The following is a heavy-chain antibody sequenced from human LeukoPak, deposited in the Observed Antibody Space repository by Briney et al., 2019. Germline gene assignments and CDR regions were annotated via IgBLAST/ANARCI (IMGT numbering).Heavy chain of an antibody. V-gene: IGHV1-2*06. Sequence: GASVKVSCKASGYTFTDYYIHWVRQAPGQGLEWMGRINSNSGDTNYAQKFQGRVTMTRDTSINTAYMELSKLRSDDTAVYYCARLIRRIAVVDLDYWGQGTLITVSS. D-gene: IGHD2-15*01. CDR2: INSNSGDT. CDR1: GYTFTDYY. J-gene: IGHJ4*02. CDR3: ARLIRRIAVVDLDY.